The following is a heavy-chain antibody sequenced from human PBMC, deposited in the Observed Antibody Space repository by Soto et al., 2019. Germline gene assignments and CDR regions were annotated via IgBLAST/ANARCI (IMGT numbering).Heavy chain of an antibody. CDR2: IYYSGST. V-gene: IGHV4-59*01. CDR1: GGSISSYY. CDR3: AREPPYYDILTGYYFGYYMDV. Sequence: SETLSLTCPVSGGSISSYYLSWIRQPPGKGLEWIGYIYYSGSTNYNPSLKSRVTISVDTSKNQFSLKLSSVTAADTAVYYCAREPPYYDILTGYYFGYYMDVWGKGTTVTVSS. D-gene: IGHD3-9*01. J-gene: IGHJ6*03.